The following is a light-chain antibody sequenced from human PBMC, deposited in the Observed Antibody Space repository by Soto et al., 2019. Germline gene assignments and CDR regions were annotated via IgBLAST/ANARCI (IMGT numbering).Light chain of an antibody. V-gene: IGKV3-15*01. CDR3: QQYNNWPPWT. CDR2: DAS. CDR1: QSVSNN. J-gene: IGKJ1*01. Sequence: ILMTQSPATLSVSPGERATLSCRASQSVSNNLAWYQQKPGQAPRLLIYDASTRATGIPARFSGSGSGTEFHLTIRGLQSEDFGVFYCQQYNNWPPWTFGQGTKVEIK.